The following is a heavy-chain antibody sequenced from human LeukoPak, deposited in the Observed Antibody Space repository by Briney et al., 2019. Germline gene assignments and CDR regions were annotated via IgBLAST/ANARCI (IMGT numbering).Heavy chain of an antibody. CDR2: ISSSSSYI. CDR3: ARDPTYYDILTGYDHYYYYGMDV. J-gene: IGHJ6*02. Sequence: PGGSLRLSCAASGVTFSSYSMNWVRQAPGKGLEWVSSISSSSSYIYYADSVKGRFTISRDNATNSLYLQMNSLRAEDTAVYYCARDPTYYDILTGYDHYYYYGMDVWGQGTTVTVSS. V-gene: IGHV3-21*01. CDR1: GVTFSSYS. D-gene: IGHD3-9*01.